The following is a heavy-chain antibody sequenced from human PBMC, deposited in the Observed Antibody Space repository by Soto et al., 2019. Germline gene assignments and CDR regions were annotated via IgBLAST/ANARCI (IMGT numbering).Heavy chain of an antibody. V-gene: IGHV1-18*01. J-gene: IGHJ5*02. CDR2: ISAYNGKT. Sequence: ASVKVSCKASGYTFTSYGSSGVRQAPGQGLEWMGWISAYNGKTNYAQKLQGRVTMTTDTSTSTAYMELRSLRSDDTAVYYCARGSSVARRNKWFDPWRKGTLFTVPP. CDR1: GYTFTSYG. D-gene: IGHD6-6*01. CDR3: ARGSSVARRNKWFDP.